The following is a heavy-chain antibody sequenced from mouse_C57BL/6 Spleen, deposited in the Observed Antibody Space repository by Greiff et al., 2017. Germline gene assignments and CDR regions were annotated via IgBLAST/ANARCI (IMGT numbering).Heavy chain of an antibody. CDR1: GYTFTSYW. V-gene: IGHV1-69*01. Sequence: QVHVKQPGAELVMPGASVKLSCKASGYTFTSYWMHWVKQRPGQGLEWIGEIDPSDSYTNYNQKFKGKSTLTVDKSSSTAYMQLSSLTSEDSAVYYCARSPIYYYGSSGYFDVWGTGTTVTVSS. D-gene: IGHD1-1*01. CDR2: IDPSDSYT. CDR3: ARSPIYYYGSSGYFDV. J-gene: IGHJ1*03.